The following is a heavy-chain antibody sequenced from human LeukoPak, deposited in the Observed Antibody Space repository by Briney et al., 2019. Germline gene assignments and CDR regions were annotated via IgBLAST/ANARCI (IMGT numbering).Heavy chain of an antibody. CDR3: AKWKYSNSGIDDY. CDR2: IGIAGDT. J-gene: IGHJ4*02. CDR1: GFTFSKYD. V-gene: IGHV3-13*01. D-gene: IGHD6-6*01. Sequence: GGSLRLSCAASGFTFSKYDMYWVRQVTGKGLECVSAIGIAGDTKYTDSVKGRFTISRENGKDSLFLHMNSLRAEDTAVYYCAKWKYSNSGIDDYWGQGTLVTVSS.